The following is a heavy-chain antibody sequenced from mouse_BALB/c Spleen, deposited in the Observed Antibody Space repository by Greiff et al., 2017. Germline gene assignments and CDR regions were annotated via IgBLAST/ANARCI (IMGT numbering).Heavy chain of an antibody. CDR1: GYSITSDYA. V-gene: IGHV3-2*02. Sequence: EVMLVESGPGLVKPSQSLSLTCTVTGYSITSDYAWNWIRQFPGNKLEWMGYISYSGSTSYNPSLKSRISITRDTSKNQFFLQLNSVTTEDTATYYCARRIIRDYYGSSWFAYWGQGTLVTVSA. CDR3: ARRIIRDYYGSSWFAY. CDR2: ISYSGST. D-gene: IGHD1-1*01. J-gene: IGHJ3*01.